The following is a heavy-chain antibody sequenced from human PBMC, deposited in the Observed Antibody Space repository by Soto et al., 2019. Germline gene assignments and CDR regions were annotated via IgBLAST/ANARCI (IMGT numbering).Heavy chain of an antibody. Sequence: GGSLRLSCIASGFTFSSYWMHWVRQTPEKGLVWISHTDSDGTFTTYADSVKGRFTISRDNAKNTLYLQMNSLRAEDTAVYYCTKDGVAGYGMDVWGQGTTVTVSS. CDR3: TKDGVAGYGMDV. CDR2: TDSDGTFT. D-gene: IGHD6-19*01. CDR1: GFTFSSYW. V-gene: IGHV3-74*01. J-gene: IGHJ6*02.